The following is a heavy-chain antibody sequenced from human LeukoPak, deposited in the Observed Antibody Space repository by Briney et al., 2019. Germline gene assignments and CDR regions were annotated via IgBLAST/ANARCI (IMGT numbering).Heavy chain of an antibody. CDR1: GFTVSSNY. J-gene: IGHJ4*02. D-gene: IGHD4-17*01. V-gene: IGHV4-34*01. Sequence: GSLRLSCAASGFTVSSNYMSWVRQAPGKGLEWIGEISHTGGINYNPSLKSRVTISADTSKNQFSLRLTSVTAADTAVYYCARGSNTVTVDYWGQGTLVTVSS. CDR2: ISHTGGI. CDR3: ARGSNTVTVDY.